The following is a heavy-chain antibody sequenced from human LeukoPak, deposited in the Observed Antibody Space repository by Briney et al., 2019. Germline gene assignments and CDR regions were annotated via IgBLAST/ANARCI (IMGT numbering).Heavy chain of an antibody. CDR3: ARDGGITGTTYDFDY. V-gene: IGHV3-74*01. CDR2: INSDGSST. Sequence: GGSLRLSCAASGFTFSRYWMNWVRQAPGKGLVWVSRINSDGSSTNYADSVKGRFTISRDNAKNTLYLQMNSLRAEDTAVYYCARDGGITGTTYDFDYWGQGTLVTVSS. D-gene: IGHD1-20*01. CDR1: GFTFSRYW. J-gene: IGHJ4*02.